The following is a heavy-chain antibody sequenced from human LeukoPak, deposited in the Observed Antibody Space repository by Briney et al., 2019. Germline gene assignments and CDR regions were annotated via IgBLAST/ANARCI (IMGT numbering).Heavy chain of an antibody. CDR2: ISSSGSTI. Sequence: SGGSLRLSCAASGFTFSSYEMNWVRQAPGKGLEWVSYISSSGSTIYYADSVKGRFTISRDNAKNSLYLQMNSLRAEDTAVYYCALVGGGYDYTGDDYWGQGTLVTVSS. J-gene: IGHJ4*02. CDR3: ALVGGGYDYTGDDY. CDR1: GFTFSSYE. V-gene: IGHV3-48*03. D-gene: IGHD5-12*01.